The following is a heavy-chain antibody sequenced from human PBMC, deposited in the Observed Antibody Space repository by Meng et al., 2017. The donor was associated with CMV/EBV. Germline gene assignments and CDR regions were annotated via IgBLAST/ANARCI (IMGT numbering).Heavy chain of an antibody. CDR1: GGSISSSSYY. D-gene: IGHD2-2*01. Sequence: GSLRLSCTVSGGSISSSSYYWGWIRQPPGKGLEWIGSIYYSGSTYYNPSLKSRVTISVDTSKNQFSLKLSSVTAADTAVYYCARGDVPAPPFPYYHGMDVWGQGTTVTVSS. J-gene: IGHJ6*02. CDR3: ARGDVPAPPFPYYHGMDV. V-gene: IGHV4-39*07. CDR2: IYYSGST.